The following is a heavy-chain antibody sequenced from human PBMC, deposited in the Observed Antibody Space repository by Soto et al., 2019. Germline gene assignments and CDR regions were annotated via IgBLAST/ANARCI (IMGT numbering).Heavy chain of an antibody. D-gene: IGHD1-26*01. CDR1: GFTFSSYD. V-gene: IGHV3-23*01. CDR2: IGVYANT. Sequence: GGSLRLSCAASGFTFSSYDMNCVRQAPGKGLEWVSAIGVYANTYYADSVKGRFTISRDDSRNTVHLQLNSLRVDDTAVYYCAKESTVGSPGDYFDSWGQGTLVTVSS. J-gene: IGHJ4*02. CDR3: AKESTVGSPGDYFDS.